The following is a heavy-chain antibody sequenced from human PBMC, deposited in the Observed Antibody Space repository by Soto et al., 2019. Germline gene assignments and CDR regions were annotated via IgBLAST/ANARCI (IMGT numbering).Heavy chain of an antibody. CDR3: ARDLRYFDWLFDY. J-gene: IGHJ4*02. CDR1: GFTVSSNY. D-gene: IGHD3-9*01. Sequence: PGGSLRLSCAASGFTVSSNYMSWVRQAPGKGLEWVSVIYSGGSTYYADSVKGRFTISRDNAKNTLYLQMNSLRAEDTAVYYCARDLRYFDWLFDYWGQGTLVTVSS. CDR2: IYSGGST. V-gene: IGHV3-53*01.